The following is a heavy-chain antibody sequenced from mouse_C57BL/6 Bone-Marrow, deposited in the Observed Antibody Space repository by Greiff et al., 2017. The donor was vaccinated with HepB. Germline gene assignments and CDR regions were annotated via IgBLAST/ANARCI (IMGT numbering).Heavy chain of an antibody. CDR1: GYTFTSYT. CDR2: INPSSGYT. CDR3: ARGYYYGRSSDY. V-gene: IGHV1-4*01. J-gene: IGHJ2*01. D-gene: IGHD1-1*01. Sequence: QVQLQQSGAELARPGSSVKMSCKASGYTFTSYTMHWVKQRPGQGLEWIGNINPSSGYTNYNQKFKDKATLTADKSSSTAYMQLSSLTSEDSAVYYCARGYYYGRSSDYWGPGTTLTVSS.